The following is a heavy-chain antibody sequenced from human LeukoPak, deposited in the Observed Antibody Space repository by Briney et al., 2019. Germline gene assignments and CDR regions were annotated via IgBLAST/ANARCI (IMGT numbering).Heavy chain of an antibody. J-gene: IGHJ5*02. CDR3: ASLAAAGREGWFDP. D-gene: IGHD6-13*01. CDR1: GYTFTSYG. V-gene: IGHV1-69*13. Sequence: ASVKVSRKASGYTFTSYGISWVRQAPGQGLEWMGGIIPIFGTANYAQKFQGRVTITADESTSTAYMELSSLRSEDTAVYYCASLAAAGREGWFDPWGQGTLVTVSS. CDR2: IIPIFGTA.